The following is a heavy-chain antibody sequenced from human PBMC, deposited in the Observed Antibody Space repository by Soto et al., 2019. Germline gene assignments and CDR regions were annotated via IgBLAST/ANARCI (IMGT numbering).Heavy chain of an antibody. CDR3: ARGGDANRYYYYGMDV. CDR1: GYTSTGYY. Sequence: ASVKVSCKXSGYTSTGYYMHWVRQAPGQGLEWMGWINPNSGGTNYAQKFQGWVTMTRDTSISTAYMELSRLRSDDTAVYYCARGGDANRYYYYGMDVWGQGTTVTVSS. CDR2: INPNSGGT. J-gene: IGHJ6*02. V-gene: IGHV1-2*04.